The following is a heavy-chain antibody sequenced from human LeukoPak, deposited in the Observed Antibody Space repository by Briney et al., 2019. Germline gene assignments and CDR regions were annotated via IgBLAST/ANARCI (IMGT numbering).Heavy chain of an antibody. CDR3: AKDKFQGYFQH. CDR1: GFTFSSYG. J-gene: IGHJ1*01. Sequence: GGSLRLSCAASGFTFSSYGMHWVRQAPGKGLEWVAVISYDGSNKYYADSVKGRFTISRDNSKNTLYLQMNSLRAEDTAVYYCAKDKFQGYFQHWGQGTLVTVSS. V-gene: IGHV3-30*18. CDR2: ISYDGSNK.